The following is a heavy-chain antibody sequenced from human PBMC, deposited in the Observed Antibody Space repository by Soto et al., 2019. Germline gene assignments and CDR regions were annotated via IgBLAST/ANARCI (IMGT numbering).Heavy chain of an antibody. CDR2: MNPNSGNT. V-gene: IGHV1-8*01. CDR3: XXXXXXYGDRH. D-gene: IGHD4-17*01. J-gene: IGHJ4*02. Sequence: QVQLVQSGAEVKKPGASVKVSCKASGYTFTSYXINXVRQATGQGLEWMGWMNPNSGNTGYAQKXXXXXXXXXXXXXXXXXXXXXXXXXXXXXXXXXXXXXXXYGDRHWGQGTLVTVSS. CDR1: GYTFTSYX.